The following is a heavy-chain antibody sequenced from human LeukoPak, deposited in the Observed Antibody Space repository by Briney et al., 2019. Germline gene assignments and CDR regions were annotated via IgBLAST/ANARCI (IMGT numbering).Heavy chain of an antibody. J-gene: IGHJ6*02. CDR1: GFTFSSCA. D-gene: IGHD2-15*01. V-gene: IGHV3-23*01. CDR2: ISVSGDNT. CDR3: AKVAGFYHYYDMDA. Sequence: GGSLRLSCAVSGFTFSSCAMNGVRQAPGKGLDWVSCISVSGDNTYYADSVKGRFTISRDNSKNTLYLQMNSLRAEATAVHYCAKVAGFYHYYDMDAWGQGTTVTVSS.